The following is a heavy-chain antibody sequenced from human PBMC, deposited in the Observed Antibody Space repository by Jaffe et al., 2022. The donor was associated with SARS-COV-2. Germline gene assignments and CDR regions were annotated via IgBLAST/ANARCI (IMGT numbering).Heavy chain of an antibody. CDR1: GFTFSGYA. J-gene: IGHJ4*02. CDR3: VKDRRASSASGLLDN. Sequence: QVQLVESGGGVVQPGRPLRLSCAASGFTFSGYAMHWVRQAPGKGLEWVALITYDGSNEYYPNSVKGRFTISRDNSKSTLFLQMNSLRSEDTAIYYCVKDRRASSASGLLDNWGQGTLVTVSS. D-gene: IGHD6-6*01. V-gene: IGHV3-30*04. CDR2: ITYDGSNE.